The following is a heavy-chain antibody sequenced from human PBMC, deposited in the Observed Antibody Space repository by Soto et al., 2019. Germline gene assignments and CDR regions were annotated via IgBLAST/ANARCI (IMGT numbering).Heavy chain of an antibody. CDR3: SRSRARGSSLFDR. CDR2: FNGIGDTT. CDR1: GFTFNNYG. J-gene: IGHJ5*02. D-gene: IGHD6-13*01. V-gene: IGHV3-23*01. Sequence: EVQLLESGGGLVQPGGALRLSCEASGFTFNNYGMSWVRQAPGKGLEWVSGFNGIGDTTYYADSVKGRFSLSRDNSKNTLFLQMNSRRVEDTAVYYFSRSRARGSSLFDRWGQGTLVTVSS.